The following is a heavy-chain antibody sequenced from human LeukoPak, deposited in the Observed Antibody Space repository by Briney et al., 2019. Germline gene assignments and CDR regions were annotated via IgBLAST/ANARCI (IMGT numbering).Heavy chain of an antibody. CDR2: ISWNSGSI. Sequence: GRSLRLSCAASEFTFDDYAMHWVRQAPGKGLEWVSGISWNSGSIGYADSVKGRFTISRDNAKNSLYLQMNSLRAEDTALYYCAKGGIAVAGNLDYWGQGTLVTVSS. J-gene: IGHJ4*02. D-gene: IGHD6-19*01. V-gene: IGHV3-9*01. CDR1: EFTFDDYA. CDR3: AKGGIAVAGNLDY.